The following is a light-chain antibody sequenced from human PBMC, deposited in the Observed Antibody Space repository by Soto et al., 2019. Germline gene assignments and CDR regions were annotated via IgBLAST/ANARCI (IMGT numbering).Light chain of an antibody. CDR1: QNISVW. CDR3: QQYDSASPT. V-gene: IGKV1-5*01. Sequence: DIQMTQSPSTLSASVGDRVAITCRASQNISVWLAWYQQRPGKAPKFLIYDASSLETGVPSRFSGSGSGTEFTLTIRSLQPDDFATYYCQQYDSASPTFGQGTKLVIK. J-gene: IGKJ2*01. CDR2: DAS.